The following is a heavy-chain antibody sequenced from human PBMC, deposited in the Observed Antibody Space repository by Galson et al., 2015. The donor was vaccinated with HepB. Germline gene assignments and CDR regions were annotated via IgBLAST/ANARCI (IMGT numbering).Heavy chain of an antibody. V-gene: IGHV3-72*01. Sequence: SLRLSCAASGFTFSDHYMDWVRQAPGKGLEWVGRTRNKANSYTTEYAASVKGRFTISRDDSKNSLYLQMNSLKTEDTAVYYCARVGYIVGYSSSPAGMDVWGQGTTVTVSS. CDR3: ARVGYIVGYSSSPAGMDV. CDR2: TRNKANSYTT. J-gene: IGHJ6*02. CDR1: GFTFSDHY. D-gene: IGHD6-13*01.